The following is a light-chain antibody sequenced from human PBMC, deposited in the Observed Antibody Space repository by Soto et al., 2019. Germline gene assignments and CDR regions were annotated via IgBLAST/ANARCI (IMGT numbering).Light chain of an antibody. CDR1: SSDVGYYNY. Sequence: QSALTQPRSVSGSPGQSVTISCSGTSSDVGYYNYVSWYQQHPGKAPKLMIYDVSKRPSGVPDRFSGSKSGNTASLTISELQAEDEGDYYCCSYAGSYTVVFGGGTKLTVL. J-gene: IGLJ2*01. V-gene: IGLV2-11*01. CDR3: CSYAGSYTVV. CDR2: DVS.